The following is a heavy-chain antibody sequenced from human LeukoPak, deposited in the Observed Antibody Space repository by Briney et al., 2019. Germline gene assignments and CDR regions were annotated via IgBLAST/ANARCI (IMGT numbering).Heavy chain of an antibody. D-gene: IGHD6-13*01. CDR2: IYYSGGT. J-gene: IGHJ6*03. CDR1: GGSISSHY. Sequence: SETLSLTCTVSGGSISSHYWSWIRQPPGKGLEWIGYIYYSGGTNYNPSLKSRVTISVDTSKNQFSLKLSSVTAADTAVYYCAREAYSSSWPPKGYYYYMDVWGKGTTVTVSS. CDR3: AREAYSSSWPPKGYYYYMDV. V-gene: IGHV4-59*11.